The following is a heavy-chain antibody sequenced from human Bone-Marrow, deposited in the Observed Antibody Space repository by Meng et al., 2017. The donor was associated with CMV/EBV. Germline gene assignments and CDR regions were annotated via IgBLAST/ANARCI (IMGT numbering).Heavy chain of an antibody. V-gene: IGHV1-69*10. CDR2: IIPILGIA. CDR3: ARFPLSFDRLATHYYGMDV. D-gene: IGHD3-9*01. J-gene: IGHJ6*02. CDR1: GGTFSSYA. Sequence: SVKVSCKASGGTFSSYAIGWVRQAPGQGLEWMGGIIPILGIANYAQKFQGRVTITADKSTSTAYMELSSLRSEDTAVYYCARFPLSFDRLATHYYGMDVWGQGTTVTVSS.